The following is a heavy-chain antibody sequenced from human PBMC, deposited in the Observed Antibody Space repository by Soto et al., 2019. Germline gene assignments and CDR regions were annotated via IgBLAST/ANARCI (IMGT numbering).Heavy chain of an antibody. V-gene: IGHV4-59*01. J-gene: IGHJ4*02. CDR2: IYYSGST. Sequence: SETLSLTCTVSGGSISSYYWSWIRQPPGKGLEWIGYIYYSGSTNYNPSLKSRVTISVDTSKNQFSLKLSSVTAADTAMYYCARTYSHSNYAFDQWGQGTLVTVSS. D-gene: IGHD4-4*01. CDR3: ARTYSHSNYAFDQ. CDR1: GGSISSYY.